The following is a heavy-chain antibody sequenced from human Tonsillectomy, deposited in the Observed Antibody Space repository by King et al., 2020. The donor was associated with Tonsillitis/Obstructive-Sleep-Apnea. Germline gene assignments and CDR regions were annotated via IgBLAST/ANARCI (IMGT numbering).Heavy chain of an antibody. CDR1: GCTFTSYG. V-gene: IGHV1-18*01. CDR3: ARVSPTYYDFWSGYSVLFDY. Sequence: QLVQSGAEVKKPGASVKVSCKASGCTFTSYGISWVRQAPGQELEWMGWISAYNGNTNYAQKRQGRVTMTTDTSTSTAYMELRSLRSDDTAVYYCARVSPTYYDFWSGYSVLFDYWGQGTLVTVSS. D-gene: IGHD3-3*01. J-gene: IGHJ4*02. CDR2: ISAYNGNT.